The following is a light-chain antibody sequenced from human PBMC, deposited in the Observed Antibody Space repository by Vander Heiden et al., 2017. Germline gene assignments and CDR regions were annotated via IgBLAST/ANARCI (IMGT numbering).Light chain of an antibody. CDR3: QQYNNWPPAWT. V-gene: IGKV3-15*01. Sequence: EIVMTQSPATLSVSPGERATLSCRASQSISSNLAWYQQKPGQVPRLLMYGASTRATGIPARFSGSGSGTEFTLTISSLQSEDFAVYYCQQYNNWPPAWTFGQGTKVEIK. J-gene: IGKJ1*01. CDR1: QSISSN. CDR2: GAS.